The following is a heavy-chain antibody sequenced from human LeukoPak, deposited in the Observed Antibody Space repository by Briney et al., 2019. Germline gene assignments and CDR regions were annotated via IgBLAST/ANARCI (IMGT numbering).Heavy chain of an antibody. V-gene: IGHV3-30*02. D-gene: IGHD6-19*01. J-gene: IGHJ4*02. Sequence: GGSLRLSCAASGFTFSSYGMHWVRQAPGKGLEWVAFIRYDGSNKYYADSVKGRFTISRDNSKNTLYLQMNSLRAEDTAVYYCARVAVAGTVGDYWGQGTLVTVSS. CDR2: IRYDGSNK. CDR1: GFTFSSYG. CDR3: ARVAVAGTVGDY.